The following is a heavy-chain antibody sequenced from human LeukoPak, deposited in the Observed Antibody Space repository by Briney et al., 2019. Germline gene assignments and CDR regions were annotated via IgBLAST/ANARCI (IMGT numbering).Heavy chain of an antibody. Sequence: AGGSLRLTCVASGFTLSSYWMHWVRHTPGKGLVWVSRINSDGSSTNYADSVKGRFTVSRDKAKNTLYVQMNSLRAEDTAVYYCARLLECTSTSCYEGWFDPWGQGTLVTVSS. CDR3: ARLLECTSTSCYEGWFDP. J-gene: IGHJ5*02. CDR2: INSDGSST. CDR1: GFTLSSYW. D-gene: IGHD2-2*01. V-gene: IGHV3-74*01.